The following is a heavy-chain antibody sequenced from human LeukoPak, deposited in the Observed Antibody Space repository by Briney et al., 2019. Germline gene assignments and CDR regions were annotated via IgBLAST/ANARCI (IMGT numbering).Heavy chain of an antibody. CDR3: ARAYFDILTGYDYFDY. CDR1: GFIVSINY. J-gene: IGHJ4*02. CDR2: IYGGGST. Sequence: PGGSLRLSCAASGFIVSINYVSSVRQAPGGGGEWGSFIYGGGSTYYAEYVKGRFTIARDNSKHTLYLQMNSVRAEDTAVYYCARAYFDILTGYDYFDYWGQGTLVTVSS. D-gene: IGHD3-9*01. V-gene: IGHV3-66*01.